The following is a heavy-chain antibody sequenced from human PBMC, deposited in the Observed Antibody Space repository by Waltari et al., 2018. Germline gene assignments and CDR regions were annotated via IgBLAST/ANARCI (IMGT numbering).Heavy chain of an antibody. CDR1: GFTFSNYW. V-gene: IGHV3-7*01. Sequence: EVQLVESGGGLIQPGGSLRLSCAASGFTFSNYWMSWVRQAPGKGLEWVANIKQDGSEKYYVDSVKGRFTISRDNAKSSLYLQMNSLRPEDTAVYYCARGIPSGSYYFDYWGQGTLVTVSS. CDR3: ARGIPSGSYYFDY. D-gene: IGHD1-26*01. J-gene: IGHJ4*02. CDR2: IKQDGSEK.